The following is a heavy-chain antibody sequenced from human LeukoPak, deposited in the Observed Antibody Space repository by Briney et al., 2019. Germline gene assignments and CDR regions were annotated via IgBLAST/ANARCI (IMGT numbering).Heavy chain of an antibody. D-gene: IGHD3-9*01. CDR2: ISAYNGNT. CDR3: ARDWEQYYDILTPNPHFDY. J-gene: IGHJ4*02. V-gene: IGHV1-18*01. CDR1: GYTFTSYG. Sequence: ASVKVSCKASGYTFTSYGISWVRQAPGQGLEWMGWISAYNGNTNYAQKLQGRVTMTTDTSTSTAYMELRSLRSDDTAVYYCARDWEQYYDILTPNPHFDYWGQGTLVTVSS.